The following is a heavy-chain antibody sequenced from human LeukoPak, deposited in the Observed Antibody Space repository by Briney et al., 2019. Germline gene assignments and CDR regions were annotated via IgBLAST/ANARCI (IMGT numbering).Heavy chain of an antibody. CDR2: ISRSSSTI. CDR3: ASRLYYFDY. CDR1: GFIFNTYS. V-gene: IGHV3-48*04. J-gene: IGHJ4*02. Sequence: GGSLRLSGTASGFIFNTYSMNWVRQAPGKGLEWVSYISRSSSTIYYADSVKGRFTISRDNAKNSLYLQMNSLRAEDTAVYYCASRLYYFDYWGQGTLVTVSS. D-gene: IGHD6-25*01.